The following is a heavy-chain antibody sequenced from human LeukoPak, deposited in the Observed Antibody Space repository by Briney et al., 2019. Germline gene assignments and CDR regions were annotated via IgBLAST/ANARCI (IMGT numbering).Heavy chain of an antibody. CDR3: ARGGTYDFWSGYHRNYFDY. Sequence: SETLSFTCAVYGGSFSGYYWSWIRQPPGKGLEWIGEINHSGSTNYNPSLKSRVTISVDTSKNQFSLKLSSVTAADTAVYYCARGGTYDFWSGYHRNYFDYWGQGTLVTVSS. D-gene: IGHD3-3*01. CDR2: INHSGST. V-gene: IGHV4-34*01. CDR1: GGSFSGYY. J-gene: IGHJ4*02.